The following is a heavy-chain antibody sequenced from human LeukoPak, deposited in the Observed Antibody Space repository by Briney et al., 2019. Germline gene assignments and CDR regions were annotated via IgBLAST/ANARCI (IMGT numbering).Heavy chain of an antibody. Sequence: SETLSLTCTVSGGSISSSSYYWGWIRQPPGKGLEWIGSMYYSGGTYYNPSLKSRVTISVDTSKNQFSLKLSSVTAADTAVYYCARHTLGIAAAGKWFDPWGQGTLVTVSS. CDR1: GGSISSSSYY. CDR2: MYYSGGT. V-gene: IGHV4-39*01. CDR3: ARHTLGIAAAGKWFDP. J-gene: IGHJ5*02. D-gene: IGHD6-13*01.